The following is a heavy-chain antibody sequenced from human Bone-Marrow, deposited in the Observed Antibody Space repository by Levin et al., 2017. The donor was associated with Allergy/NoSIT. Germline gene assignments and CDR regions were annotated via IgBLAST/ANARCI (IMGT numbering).Heavy chain of an antibody. J-gene: IGHJ4*02. CDR2: IRPTGGRT. Sequence: GESLKISCAASGFTFSSYAMAWVRQAPGKGLQWVSTIRPTGGRTYYADSVEGRFTISRDNSKNTVYLQMNSLRAEDTAKYYCARETGGSGWYTVDYWGRGSLVTVSS. CDR1: GFTFSSYA. V-gene: IGHV3-23*01. D-gene: IGHD6-13*01. CDR3: ARETGGSGWYTVDY.